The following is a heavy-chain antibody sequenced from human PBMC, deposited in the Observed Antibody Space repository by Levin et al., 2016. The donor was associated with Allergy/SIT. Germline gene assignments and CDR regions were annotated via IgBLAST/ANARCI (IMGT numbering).Heavy chain of an antibody. D-gene: IGHD6-19*01. CDR1: GFTFDDYS. CDR3: ARDISRGFSIVVTGSFDY. CDR2: ISWDGGST. V-gene: IGHV3-43*01. J-gene: IGHJ4*02. Sequence: GGSLRLSCAASGFTFDDYSMHWVRQAPGKGLEWVSLISWDGGSTYYADSVKGRFTISRDNSKNSLYLQMNSLRTEDTALYYCARDISRGFSIVVTGSFDYWGQGTLVTVSS.